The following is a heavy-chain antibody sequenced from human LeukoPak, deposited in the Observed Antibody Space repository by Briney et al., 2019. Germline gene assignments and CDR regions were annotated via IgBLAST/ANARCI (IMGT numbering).Heavy chain of an antibody. Sequence: GGSLRLSCAASGFTFSSYGMHWVRQAPGKGLEWVAFIRYDGSNKYYADSVKGRFTISRDNSKNTLYLQMNGLRAEDTAVYYCARAYGGNPSYYYYYMDVWGKGTTVTVSS. D-gene: IGHD4-23*01. CDR2: IRYDGSNK. V-gene: IGHV3-30*02. CDR3: ARAYGGNPSYYYYYMDV. CDR1: GFTFSSYG. J-gene: IGHJ6*03.